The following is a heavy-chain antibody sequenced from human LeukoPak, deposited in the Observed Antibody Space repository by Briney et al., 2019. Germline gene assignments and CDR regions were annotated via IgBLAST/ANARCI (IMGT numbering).Heavy chain of an antibody. J-gene: IGHJ6*02. CDR1: GFTLSNYW. D-gene: IGHD2-8*02. CDR2: VDPDGTTT. V-gene: IGHV3-74*01. Sequence: GGSLRLSCAASGFTLSNYWMHWVRHAPGEGLVWVSRVDPDGTTTNYADSVTGRFTTSRDNAKNTLYLQMNSLRAEDTALYYCTRVQAGRSGLMDVWGRGTTVTVSS. CDR3: TRVQAGRSGLMDV.